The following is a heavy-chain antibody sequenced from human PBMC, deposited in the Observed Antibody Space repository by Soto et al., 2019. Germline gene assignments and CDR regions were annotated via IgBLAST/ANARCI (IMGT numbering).Heavy chain of an antibody. D-gene: IGHD3-10*01. CDR1: GDTFSFYT. CDR2: VNPILSMS. CDR3: AKSHDSGHRAFDY. Sequence: QVQMVQSGAEVKKPGSSVKVSCKASGDTFSFYTINWLRQAPGLGLEWMGRVNPILSMSNYAQKFQGRVMMTAGKSTRPAYMELRSLRSEDTAFYYCAKSHDSGHRAFDYWGQGALVTVSS. V-gene: IGHV1-69*02. J-gene: IGHJ4*02.